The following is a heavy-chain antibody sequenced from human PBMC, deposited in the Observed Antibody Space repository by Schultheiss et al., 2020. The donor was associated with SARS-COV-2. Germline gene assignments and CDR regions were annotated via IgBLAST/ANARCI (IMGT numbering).Heavy chain of an antibody. Sequence: GGSLRLSCAASGFTFSSYSMNWVRQAPGKGLEWVSSISSSSSYIYYADSVKGRFTISRDNAKISLYLQMNSLRAEDTAVYYCARDPPLSAAGTIGAFDIWGQGTMVTVSS. CDR3: ARDPPLSAAGTIGAFDI. D-gene: IGHD6-13*01. J-gene: IGHJ3*02. CDR1: GFTFSSYS. V-gene: IGHV3-21*01. CDR2: ISSSSSYI.